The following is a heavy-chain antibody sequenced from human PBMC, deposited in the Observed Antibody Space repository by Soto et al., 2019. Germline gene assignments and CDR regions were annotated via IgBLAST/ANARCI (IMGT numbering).Heavy chain of an antibody. CDR3: ARTLRSGYKQ. Sequence: PSETLSLTCAVYGGSSSGYYWSWIRQPPGKGLEWIGEINHSGSTNYNPSLKSRVTISVDTSKNQFSLKLSSVTAADTAVYYCARTLRSGYKQWGQGTLVTVSS. CDR1: GGSSSGYY. CDR2: INHSGST. V-gene: IGHV4-34*01. D-gene: IGHD3-22*01. J-gene: IGHJ4*02.